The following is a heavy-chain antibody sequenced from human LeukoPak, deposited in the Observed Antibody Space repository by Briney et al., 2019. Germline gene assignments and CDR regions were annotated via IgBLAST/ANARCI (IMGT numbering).Heavy chain of an antibody. V-gene: IGHV1-2*02. CDR3: ARGPDYGGNPGRIPFQH. J-gene: IGHJ1*01. D-gene: IGHD4-23*01. CDR2: INPNSGGT. Sequence: ASVKVSCKASGYTFTGYYMHWVRQAPGQGLEWMGWINPNSGGTNYAQKFQGRVTMTRDTSISTAYMELSRLRSDDTAVYYCARGPDYGGNPGRIPFQHWGQGTLVTVSS. CDR1: GYTFTGYY.